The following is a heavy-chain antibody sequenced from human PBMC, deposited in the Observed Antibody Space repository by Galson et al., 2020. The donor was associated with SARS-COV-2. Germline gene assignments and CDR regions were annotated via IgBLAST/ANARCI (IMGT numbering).Heavy chain of an antibody. V-gene: IGHV3-30-3*01. CDR2: ISYDGSNK. J-gene: IGHJ4*02. D-gene: IGHD6-19*01. CDR1: GFTFSSYA. Sequence: TGGSLRLSCAASGFTFSSYAMHWVRQAPGKGLEWVAVISYDGSNKYYADSVKGRFTISRDNSKNTLYLQMNSLRAEDTAVYYCARDGSGWYLNYWGQGTLVTVSS. CDR3: ARDGSGWYLNY.